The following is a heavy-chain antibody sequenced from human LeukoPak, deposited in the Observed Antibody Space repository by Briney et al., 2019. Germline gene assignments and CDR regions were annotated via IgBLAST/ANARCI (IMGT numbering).Heavy chain of an antibody. CDR3: ARDQLVATMTNYYFDY. J-gene: IGHJ4*02. V-gene: IGHV4-59*12. CDR1: GGSISSYY. D-gene: IGHD5-12*01. CDR2: IYYSGST. Sequence: SETLSLTCTVSGGSISSYYWSWIRQPPGKGLEWIGYIYYSGSTNYNPSLKSRVTISVDTSKNQFSLKLSSVTAADTAVYYCARDQLVATMTNYYFDYWGQGTLVTVSS.